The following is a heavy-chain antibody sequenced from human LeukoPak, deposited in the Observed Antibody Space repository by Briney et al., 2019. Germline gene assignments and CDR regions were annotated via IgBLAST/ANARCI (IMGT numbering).Heavy chain of an antibody. J-gene: IGHJ6*03. CDR1: GGSISSSSYY. CDR3: ASSSSTSWGTRGYMDV. Sequence: PSETLSLTCAVSGGSISSSSYYWGWIRQPPGKGLEWIGSIFYSGSTYFNPSLKSRVTISVDTSKNQFSLKLSSVTAADTAVYYCASSSSTSWGTRGYMDVWGKGTTVTVSS. CDR2: IFYSGST. D-gene: IGHD2-2*01. V-gene: IGHV4-39*07.